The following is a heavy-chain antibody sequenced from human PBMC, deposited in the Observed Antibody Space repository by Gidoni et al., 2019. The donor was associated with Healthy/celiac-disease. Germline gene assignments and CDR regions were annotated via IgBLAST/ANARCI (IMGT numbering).Heavy chain of an antibody. V-gene: IGHV3-15*01. CDR1: SNAW. J-gene: IGHJ4*02. Sequence: SNAWMSWVRQAPGKGLEWVGRIKSKTDGGTTDYAAPVKGRFTISRDDSKNTLYLQMNSLKTEDTAVYYCTTVVVTARPFDYWGQGTLVTVSS. CDR2: IKSKTDGGTT. CDR3: TTVVVTARPFDY. D-gene: IGHD2-21*02.